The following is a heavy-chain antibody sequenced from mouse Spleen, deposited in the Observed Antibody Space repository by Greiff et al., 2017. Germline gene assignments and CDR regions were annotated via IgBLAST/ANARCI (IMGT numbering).Heavy chain of an antibody. V-gene: IGHV1-4*01. J-gene: IGHJ3*01. CDR1: GYTFTSYT. CDR2: INPSSGYT. D-gene: IGHD2-3*01. Sequence: VQLQQSGAELARPGASVKMSCKASGYTFTSYTMHWVKQRPGQGLEWIGYINPSSGYTKYNQKFKDKATLTADKSSSTAYMQLSSLTSEDSAVYYCARNDGYYFAWFAYWGQGTLVTVSA. CDR3: ARNDGYYFAWFAY.